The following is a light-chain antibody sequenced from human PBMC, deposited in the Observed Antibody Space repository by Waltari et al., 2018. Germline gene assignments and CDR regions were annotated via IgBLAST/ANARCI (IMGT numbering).Light chain of an antibody. J-gene: IGKJ1*01. CDR2: DFS. Sequence: DVQLTQSPSTLSASVGDRVTITCRASQSISNWLAWHQQKPGEVPKVLIHDFSTLKSGVPSRFSGSRSGTEFTLTISDLQPEDFGRYYCQQYNSFTHWSFGQGTTV. CDR1: QSISNW. CDR3: QQYNSFTHWS. V-gene: IGKV1-5*01.